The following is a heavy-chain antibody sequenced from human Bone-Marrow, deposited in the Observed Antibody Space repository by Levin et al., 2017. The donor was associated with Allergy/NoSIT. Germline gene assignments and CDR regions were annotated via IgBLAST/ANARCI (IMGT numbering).Heavy chain of an antibody. J-gene: IGHJ3*02. CDR1: GFSLSTSGMC. CDR3: ARISSTSCDDAFDI. CDR2: IDWDDDK. D-gene: IGHD2-2*01. V-gene: IGHV2-70*11. Sequence: SGPTLVKPTQTLTLTCTFSGFSLSTSGMCVSWIRQPPGKALEWLARIDWDDDKYYSTSLKTRLTISKDTSKNQVVLTMTNMDPVDTATYYCARISSTSCDDAFDIWGQGTMVTVSS.